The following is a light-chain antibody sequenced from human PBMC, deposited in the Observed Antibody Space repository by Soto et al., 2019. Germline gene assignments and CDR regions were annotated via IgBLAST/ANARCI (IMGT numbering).Light chain of an antibody. V-gene: IGKV3-20*01. J-gene: IGKJ2*01. CDR2: GAS. Sequence: EIVLTQSPGTLSLSPGERATLSCRASQSVSSNYLAWYQQKPGQAPRLLIYGASSRATGIPDRFSGSGSGTDFTLTISRLEPKDLAVYYCQQYGSSLYTFGQGTKLEIK. CDR3: QQYGSSLYT. CDR1: QSVSSNY.